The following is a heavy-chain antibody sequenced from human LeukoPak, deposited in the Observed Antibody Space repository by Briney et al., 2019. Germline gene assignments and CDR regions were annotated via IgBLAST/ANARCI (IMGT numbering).Heavy chain of an antibody. CDR1: GFTFSSYA. CDR2: ISGSGGST. CDR3: AKDQSLVELSPWYDAFDI. D-gene: IGHD3-16*02. V-gene: IGHV3-23*01. J-gene: IGHJ3*02. Sequence: PGGSLRLSCAASGFTFSSYAMSWVRQAPGKGLEWVSAISGSGGSTYYADSVKGRFTISRDNSKNTLYLQMNSLRAEDTAVYYCAKDQSLVELSPWYDAFDIWGQGTMVTVTS.